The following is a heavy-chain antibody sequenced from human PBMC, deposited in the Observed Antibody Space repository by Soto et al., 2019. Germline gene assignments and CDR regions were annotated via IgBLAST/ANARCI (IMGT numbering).Heavy chain of an antibody. D-gene: IGHD2-2*01. CDR2: ITWNSGNI. CDR3: VKDSYADFHRVLSTAEYFFDY. CDR1: GFTFDDYA. V-gene: IGHV3-9*01. Sequence: SVGSLRLSCTASGFTFDDYAMHWVRQAPGRGLEWVSGITWNSGNIAYADSVKGRFTIARDDDNNSLYLQMSSLRPEDTALYYCVKDSYADFHRVLSTAEYFFDYWGHGTLVTVSS. J-gene: IGHJ4*01.